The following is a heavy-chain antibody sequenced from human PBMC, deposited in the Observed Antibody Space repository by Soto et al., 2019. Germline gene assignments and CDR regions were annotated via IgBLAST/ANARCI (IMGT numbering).Heavy chain of an antibody. Sequence: EVQLVEYGGGLVQPGGSLRLSCAASGFTVSSNYMSWVRQAPGKGLEWVSVIYSGGSTYYADSVKGRFTISRDNSKNTLYLQINSLRAEDTAVYYCARDRRFSVVVRGVFYYMDVWGKGTTVTVSS. CDR1: GFTVSSNY. J-gene: IGHJ6*03. CDR2: IYSGGST. V-gene: IGHV3-66*01. CDR3: ARDRRFSVVVRGVFYYMDV. D-gene: IGHD3-10*01.